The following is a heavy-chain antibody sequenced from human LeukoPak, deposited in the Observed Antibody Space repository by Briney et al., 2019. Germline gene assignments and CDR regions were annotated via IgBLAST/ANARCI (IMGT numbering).Heavy chain of an antibody. J-gene: IGHJ5*02. CDR1: GGSISSNNW. CDR2: INHSGST. CDR3: ARGRRIHWFDP. Sequence: SETLSLTCAVSGGSISSNNWWGWVRQPPGKGLEWIGEINHSGSTNYNPSLKSRVTISVDTSKNQFSLKLSSVTAADTAVYYCARGRRIHWFDPWGQGTLVTVSS. V-gene: IGHV4-4*02.